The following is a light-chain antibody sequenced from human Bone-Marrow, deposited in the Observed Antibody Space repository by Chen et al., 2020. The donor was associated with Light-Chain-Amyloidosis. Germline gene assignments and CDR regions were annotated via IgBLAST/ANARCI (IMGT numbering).Light chain of an antibody. CDR3: QVWDRSSDRPV. V-gene: IGLV3-21*02. J-gene: IGLJ3*02. CDR1: NIGSTS. Sequence: SYVLTPPSSVSVAPGQTATIACGGNNIGSTSVHWYQQTPGQAPRLVVYDDSDRPSGIPERLSGSNSGNTATLTISRVEAGDEADYYCQVWDRSSDRPVFGGGTKLTVL. CDR2: DDS.